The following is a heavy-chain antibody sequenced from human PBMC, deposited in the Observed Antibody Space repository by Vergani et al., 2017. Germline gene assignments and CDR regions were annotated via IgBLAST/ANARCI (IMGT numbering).Heavy chain of an antibody. D-gene: IGHD2-2*01. Sequence: EVQLLESGGGLVQPGGSLRLSCAASGFTFSSYAMSWVRQAPGKGLEWVSAISVSGGSTYYADSVKGRFTISRDNSKNTLYLQMNSLRAEDTAVDYCAKPYHKLQPFDYWGQGTLVTVSS. CDR2: ISVSGGST. CDR1: GFTFSSYA. V-gene: IGHV3-23*01. J-gene: IGHJ4*02. CDR3: AKPYHKLQPFDY.